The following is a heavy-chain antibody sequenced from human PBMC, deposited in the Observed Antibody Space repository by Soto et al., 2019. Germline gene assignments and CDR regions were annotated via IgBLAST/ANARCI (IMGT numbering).Heavy chain of an antibody. CDR2: IYSGGST. CDR1: GFTVSSNY. D-gene: IGHD3-3*01. V-gene: IGHV3-53*01. J-gene: IGHJ4*02. Sequence: EVQLVESGGGLIQPGGSLRLSCAASGFTVSSNYMSWVRQAPGKGLEWVSVIYSGGSTYYADSVKGRFTISRDNSKNTLYLQMNSLRAEDTAVYYCARDVPQVRFLFRDWGQGTLVTVSS. CDR3: ARDVPQVRFLFRD.